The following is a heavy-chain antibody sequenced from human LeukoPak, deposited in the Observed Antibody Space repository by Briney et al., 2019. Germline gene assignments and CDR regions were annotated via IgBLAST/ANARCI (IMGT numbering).Heavy chain of an antibody. D-gene: IGHD1-7*01. CDR3: ATSRTFDY. J-gene: IGHJ4*02. Sequence: PGGSLRLSCAASGFTFSSYWMNWVRQAPGKGLEWVANINQDGTEKFYVDSVKGRFTISRDNAKNSLYLQMNSLTGEDTAVYYCATSRTFDYWGQGTRVTVSS. CDR1: GFTFSSYW. V-gene: IGHV3-7*01. CDR2: INQDGTEK.